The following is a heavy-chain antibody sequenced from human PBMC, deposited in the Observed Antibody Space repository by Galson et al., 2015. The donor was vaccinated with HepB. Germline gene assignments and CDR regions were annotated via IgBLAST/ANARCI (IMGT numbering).Heavy chain of an antibody. Sequence: SLRLSCAASGFPFNNAWMTWVRQAPGMGLEWVGRIKSKTDGETTDYAAPVKGRFTISRDDSKNRLYLQMNSLKPEDTAVYCCTTDVYYSTYWSWLDPWGQGTLVTVSS. D-gene: IGHD2-8*02. V-gene: IGHV3-15*01. J-gene: IGHJ5*02. CDR3: TTDVYYSTYWSWLDP. CDR1: GFPFNNAW. CDR2: IKSKTDGETT.